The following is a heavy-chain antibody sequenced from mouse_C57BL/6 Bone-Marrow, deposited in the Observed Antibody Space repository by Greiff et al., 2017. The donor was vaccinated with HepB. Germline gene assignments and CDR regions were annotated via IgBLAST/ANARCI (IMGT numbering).Heavy chain of an antibody. CDR2: INPSNGGT. V-gene: IGHV1-53*01. CDR3: ARGGRRDGSSWFAY. D-gene: IGHD1-1*01. Sequence: QVQLQQPGTELVKPGASVKLSCKASGYTFTSYWMYWVKQRPGQGLEWIGNINPSNGGTNYNEKFKSKATLTVDKSSSTAYMQLSSLTSEHSAVYYCARGGRRDGSSWFAYWGQGTLVTVSA. J-gene: IGHJ3*01. CDR1: GYTFTSYW.